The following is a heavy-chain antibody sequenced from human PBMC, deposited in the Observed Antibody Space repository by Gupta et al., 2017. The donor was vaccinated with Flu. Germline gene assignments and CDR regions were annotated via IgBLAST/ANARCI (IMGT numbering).Heavy chain of an antibody. J-gene: IGHJ3*02. CDR3: VKVMPQYQLITRVAFDT. D-gene: IGHD2-2*01. CDR2: IIPISDTA. CDR1: TFSSYA. Sequence: TFSSYAISWVRQAPGQGLEWMGGIIPISDTADYAQKFQGRVTITADKAMNTAYMELSSLRSEDTAVYYCVKVMPQYQLITRVAFDTWGQGTLVTVSS. V-gene: IGHV1-69*06.